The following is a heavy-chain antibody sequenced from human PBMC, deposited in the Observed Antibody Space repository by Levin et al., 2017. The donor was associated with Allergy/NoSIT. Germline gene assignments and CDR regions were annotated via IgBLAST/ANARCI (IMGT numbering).Heavy chain of an antibody. V-gene: IGHV4-59*01. CDR3: ARGIVGATSELSWYFDL. Sequence: KSSETLSLTCTVSSGSIRGYYWNWIRQPPGKGLEWIGYMYYTGSTNYNPSLKSRVTISVDTSKNQFSLKLRSMTGADTAVYYCARGIVGATSELSWYFDLWGRGTLVTVSS. CDR2: MYYTGST. D-gene: IGHD1-26*01. CDR1: SGSIRGYY. J-gene: IGHJ2*01.